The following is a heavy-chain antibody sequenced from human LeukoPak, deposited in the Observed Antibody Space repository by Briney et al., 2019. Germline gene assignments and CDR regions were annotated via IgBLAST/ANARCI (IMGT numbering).Heavy chain of an antibody. J-gene: IGHJ2*01. CDR3: ARGILEYYYFDL. D-gene: IGHD3-3*01. CDR2: IHYRGST. Sequence: PSETLSLTCAVSGGSFTGYYWSWIRQAPGKGLEWIGEIHYRGSTTYNPSLRSRVTISRDTSENQFTLKLSSVTAADTAVYYCARGILEYYYFDLWGRGTLVTVSS. V-gene: IGHV4-34*01. CDR1: GGSFTGYY.